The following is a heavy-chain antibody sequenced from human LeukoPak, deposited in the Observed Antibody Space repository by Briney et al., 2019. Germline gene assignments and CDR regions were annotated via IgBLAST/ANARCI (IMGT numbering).Heavy chain of an antibody. CDR3: AKGGIAVAGTWFDP. J-gene: IGHJ5*02. V-gene: IGHV3-9*03. D-gene: IGHD6-19*01. CDR2: ISWNGGNI. CDR1: GFTFDDYA. Sequence: GGSLRLSRAASGFTFDDYAMHWVRHAPGKGVEWVSGISWNGGNIGYADSVKGRFIISRDNARNSLYLQMNSLRAEDMALYYCAKGGIAVAGTWFDPWGQGTLVTVSS.